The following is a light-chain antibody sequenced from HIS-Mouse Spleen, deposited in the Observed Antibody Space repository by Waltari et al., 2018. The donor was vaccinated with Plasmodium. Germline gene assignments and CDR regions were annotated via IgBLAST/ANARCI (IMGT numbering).Light chain of an antibody. CDR2: EAS. V-gene: IGLV3-10*01. CDR3: YSTDSSGNHRV. J-gene: IGLJ3*02. CDR1: ALPKKY. Sequence: SYELTQPPSVSVSPGQTARTTCSGDALPKKYAYWYQQKSGQAPVLGIYEASKRPSGIPERCSGSSSGTMATLTIRGAQVEDEADYYGYSTDSSGNHRVFGGGTKLTVL.